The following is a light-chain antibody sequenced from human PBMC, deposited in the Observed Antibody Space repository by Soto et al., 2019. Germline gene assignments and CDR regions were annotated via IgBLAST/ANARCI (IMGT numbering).Light chain of an antibody. CDR2: GAS. Sequence: DIVMTQSPDSLAGSLGERATINCKSSQILLYISNNQNYLGWYQQKPGQPPKLLIYGASTRESGVPDRFSGSGSGTDFTLTISSLQAEDVALYYCQQYYSSITFGQGTRREIK. CDR1: QILLYISNNQNY. V-gene: IGKV4-1*01. CDR3: QQYYSSIT. J-gene: IGKJ5*01.